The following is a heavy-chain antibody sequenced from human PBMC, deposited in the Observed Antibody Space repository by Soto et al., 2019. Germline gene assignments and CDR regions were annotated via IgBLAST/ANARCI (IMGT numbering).Heavy chain of an antibody. CDR3: APTATPDWRGASIDFYGLNV. Sequence: QVQLVQAGAEVKKPGASVKVSCKVSGYALNEVSIHWVRQGPGKRLEWMGGCDPEEGDVMYPQNFQGRVTMTEDTSTDTAYMTLSRLRSEDTAVYYCAPTATPDWRGASIDFYGLNVWGQGTTVTVS. D-gene: IGHD3-9*01. CDR1: GYALNEVS. J-gene: IGHJ6*02. V-gene: IGHV1-24*01. CDR2: CDPEEGDV.